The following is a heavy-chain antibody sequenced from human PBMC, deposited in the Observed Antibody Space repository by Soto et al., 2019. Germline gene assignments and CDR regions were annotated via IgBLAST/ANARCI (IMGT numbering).Heavy chain of an antibody. V-gene: IGHV1-46*01. CDR2: INPTSGGT. CDR1: GYILTSSY. Sequence: QVQLVQSGAEVKKPGASVKVSCKASGYILTSSYMHWVRQAPGQGLEWMGLINPTSGGTAYAQKFQGRVTMTRDTSTSTVYMELSSLRSEDTAVYYCAHNRGYFDYWGQGTLVTVSS. CDR3: AHNRGYFDY. D-gene: IGHD1-26*01. J-gene: IGHJ4*02.